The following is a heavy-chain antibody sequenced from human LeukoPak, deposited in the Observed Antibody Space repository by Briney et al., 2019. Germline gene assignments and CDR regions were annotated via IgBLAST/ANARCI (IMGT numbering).Heavy chain of an antibody. D-gene: IGHD4-17*01. CDR2: ISSSSSYI. CDR3: ARGPYGDYYYGMDV. Sequence: GGSLRLSCEASGFTFSSYSMNWVRQAPGKGLEWVSSISSSSSYIYYADSVKGRFTISRDNAKNSLYLQMNSLRAEDTAVYYCARGPYGDYYYGMDVWGQGTTVTVSS. J-gene: IGHJ6*02. V-gene: IGHV3-21*01. CDR1: GFTFSSYS.